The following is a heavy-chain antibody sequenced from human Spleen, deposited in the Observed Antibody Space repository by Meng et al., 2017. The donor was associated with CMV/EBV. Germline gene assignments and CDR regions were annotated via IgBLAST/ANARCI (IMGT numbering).Heavy chain of an antibody. D-gene: IGHD2-2*01. V-gene: IGHV3-21*01. CDR2: ISSSSGYI. CDR3: ASMLQGYCSSTSCWGWFDP. J-gene: IGHJ5*02. Sequence: FSSYSMNWVRQAPGKGLEWVSSISSSSGYIYYADSVKGRLTISRENAKNSLYLQMNSLRAEDTAVYYCASMLQGYCSSTSCWGWFDPWGQGTLVTVSS. CDR1: FSSYS.